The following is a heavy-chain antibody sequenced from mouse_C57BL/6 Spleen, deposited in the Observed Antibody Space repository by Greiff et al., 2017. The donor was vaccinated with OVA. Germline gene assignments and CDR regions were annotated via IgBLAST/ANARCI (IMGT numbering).Heavy chain of an antibody. CDR3: AREGNYLAWFAY. CDR2: IYPGSGNT. V-gene: IGHV1-76*01. Sequence: VQLQQSGAELVRPGASVKLSCKASGYTFTDYYINWVKQRPGQGLEWIARIYPGSGNTYYNEKCKGKATLTAEKSSSTAYMQLSSLTSEDSAVYFCAREGNYLAWFAYWGQGTLVTVAA. CDR1: GYTFTDYY. J-gene: IGHJ3*01. D-gene: IGHD2-1*01.